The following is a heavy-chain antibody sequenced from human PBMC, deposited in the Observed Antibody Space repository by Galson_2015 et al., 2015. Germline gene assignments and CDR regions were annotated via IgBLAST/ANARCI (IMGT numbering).Heavy chain of an antibody. CDR1: GYTFSNYD. Sequence: SVKVSCKASGYTFSNYDISWVRQAPGQGLEWMGVITPIFGNTNYAQKFQGRVTITADKSTSTAYMDLSSLRSEDTAVYFCAISSQDCSVPNCPYSCWGQGTLAAVS. CDR2: ITPIFGNT. V-gene: IGHV1-69*06. CDR3: AISSQDCSVPNCPYSC. D-gene: IGHD2-15*01. J-gene: IGHJ4*02.